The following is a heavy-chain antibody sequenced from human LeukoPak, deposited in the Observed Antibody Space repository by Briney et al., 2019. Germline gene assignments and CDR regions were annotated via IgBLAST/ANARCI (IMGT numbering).Heavy chain of an antibody. V-gene: IGHV3-66*01. Sequence: GSLRLSCAASGFSGSNNYMSWVRQAPGKGLEWVSVIYSGGSTFYADSVKGRFTISRDNSKNTLYLQMNSLRAEDTAVYCCASDSYSPEYFQHWGQGTLVTVSS. CDR1: GFSGSNNY. CDR3: ASDSYSPEYFQH. CDR2: IYSGGST. J-gene: IGHJ1*01. D-gene: IGHD2-15*01.